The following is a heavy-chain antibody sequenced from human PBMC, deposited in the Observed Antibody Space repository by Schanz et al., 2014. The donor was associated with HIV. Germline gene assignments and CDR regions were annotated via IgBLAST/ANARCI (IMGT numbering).Heavy chain of an antibody. D-gene: IGHD2-15*01. Sequence: QVQLVESGGGVVQPGRSLRLSCAASGFTFRSYGMHWVRQAPGKGLEWVAVISYDGSNKYYADSVKGRFTISRDNSKNTLYLQMNSLRAEDPAVYYCARGSGPYYYYYGMDVWGQGTTVTVSS. CDR1: GFTFRSYG. CDR3: ARGSGPYYYYYGMDV. CDR2: ISYDGSNK. J-gene: IGHJ6*02. V-gene: IGHV3-30*03.